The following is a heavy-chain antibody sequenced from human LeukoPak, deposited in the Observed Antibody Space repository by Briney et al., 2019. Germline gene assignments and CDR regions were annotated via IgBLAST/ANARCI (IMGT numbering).Heavy chain of an antibody. D-gene: IGHD2-21*02. Sequence: GSSVKVSCKASGGTFSSYAISWVRQAPGQGLEWMGRIIPIFGTPKNAQKFEGRVTITTDVSTSTAYMELSSLRPEDTAVYYCAKFDRVTAIPKWDQGTLITVSS. CDR1: GGTFSSYA. V-gene: IGHV1-69*05. J-gene: IGHJ4*02. CDR2: IIPIFGTP. CDR3: AKFDRVTAIPK.